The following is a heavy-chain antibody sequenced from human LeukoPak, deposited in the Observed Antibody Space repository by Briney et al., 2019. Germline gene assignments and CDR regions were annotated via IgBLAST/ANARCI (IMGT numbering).Heavy chain of an antibody. Sequence: PGGSLRLSCAASGFTFSSYGMHWVRQAPGRGLEWVAFIRYDGSNKYYADSVKGRFTISRDNSKNTLYLQMNSLRAEDTAVYYCAKESCSGGSCLNYWGQGTLVTVSS. V-gene: IGHV3-30*02. CDR3: AKESCSGGSCLNY. CDR1: GFTFSSYG. D-gene: IGHD2-15*01. CDR2: IRYDGSNK. J-gene: IGHJ4*02.